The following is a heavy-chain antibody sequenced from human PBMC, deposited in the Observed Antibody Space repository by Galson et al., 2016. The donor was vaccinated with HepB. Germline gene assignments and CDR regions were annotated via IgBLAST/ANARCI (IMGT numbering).Heavy chain of an antibody. V-gene: IGHV3-7*01. Sequence: SLRLSCAASGFTFSSYWMSWVRQAPGKELEWVANIRQDGNEIYYAASVKGRFTISRDNARNSLYLQMNTLRADDTAVYFCARLDWGPQTTGFDYWGRGTLVTVSS. J-gene: IGHJ4*02. D-gene: IGHD3-3*01. CDR1: GFTFSSYW. CDR2: IRQDGNEI. CDR3: ARLDWGPQTTGFDY.